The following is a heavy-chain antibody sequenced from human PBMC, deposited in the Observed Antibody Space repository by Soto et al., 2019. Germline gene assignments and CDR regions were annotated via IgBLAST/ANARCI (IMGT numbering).Heavy chain of an antibody. CDR3: ARDPWAADY. D-gene: IGHD3-16*01. J-gene: IGHJ4*02. CDR2: IYSGGST. CDR1: GFTVSTKY. V-gene: IGHV3-66*01. Sequence: EVQSVESGGGLVQPGGSLRLSCAASGFTVSTKYMSWVRQAPEKGLEWVSVIYSGGSTFYADSVRGRFTISRDNSKNTVNLQMNSLRAEDTAVYYCARDPWAADYWGQGTLVTVSS.